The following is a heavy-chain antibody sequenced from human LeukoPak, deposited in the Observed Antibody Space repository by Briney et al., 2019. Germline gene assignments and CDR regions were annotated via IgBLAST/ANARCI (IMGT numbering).Heavy chain of an antibody. CDR1: GGSISSGDYY. D-gene: IGHD3-3*01. Sequence: SQTLSLTCTVSGGSISSGDYYWSWIRQPPGKGLEWIGYIYYSGSTYYNPSLKSRVTISVDTSKNQFSLKLSSVTAADTAVYYCASQRITIFGVVMNWFDPWGQGTLVTVSS. J-gene: IGHJ5*02. CDR3: ASQRITIFGVVMNWFDP. CDR2: IYYSGST. V-gene: IGHV4-30-4*08.